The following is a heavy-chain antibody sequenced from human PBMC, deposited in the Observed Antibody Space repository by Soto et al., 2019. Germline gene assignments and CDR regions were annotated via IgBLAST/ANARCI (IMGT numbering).Heavy chain of an antibody. CDR1: GGSFSGYY. J-gene: IGHJ4*02. V-gene: IGHV4-34*01. D-gene: IGHD6-13*01. CDR2: INHSGST. Sequence: LSLTCAVYGGSFSGYYWSWIRQPPGKGLEWIGEINHSGSTNYNPSLKSRVTISVDTSKNQFSLKLSSVTAADTAVYYCASGDSSSSSIAAAGLFYYWGQGTLVTVSS. CDR3: ASGDSSSSSIAAAGLFYY.